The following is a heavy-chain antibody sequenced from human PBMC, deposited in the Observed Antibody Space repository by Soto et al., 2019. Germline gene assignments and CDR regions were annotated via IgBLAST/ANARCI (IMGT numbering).Heavy chain of an antibody. Sequence: ASVKVSCKASGYTFTNYYMHWLRQAPGQGLEWMGWTNPRSGGSKYAQAFQDRVTMTRDASISTAYMEMTGLRHGATAVYFCARSDDSTSYPLDLWGPGTLVTVSS. J-gene: IGHJ5*02. CDR3: ARSDDSTSYPLDL. CDR2: TNPRSGGS. D-gene: IGHD4-4*01. V-gene: IGHV1-2*02. CDR1: GYTFTNYY.